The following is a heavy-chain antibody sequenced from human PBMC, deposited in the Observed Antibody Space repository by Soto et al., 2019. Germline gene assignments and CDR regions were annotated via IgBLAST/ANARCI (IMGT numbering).Heavy chain of an antibody. CDR1: GYTFTSFD. CDR2: MNPNSGHT. Sequence: ASVKVSCKASGYTFTSFDINWVRQATGQGLEWMGWMNPNSGHTGYAQKFQGRVTMTRDTSISTAYMELSSLRYEDTAVYYCTRGRNAGDGYNGGGYWGQGTLVTVSS. V-gene: IGHV1-8*01. CDR3: TRGRNAGDGYNGGGY. D-gene: IGHD1-1*01. J-gene: IGHJ4*02.